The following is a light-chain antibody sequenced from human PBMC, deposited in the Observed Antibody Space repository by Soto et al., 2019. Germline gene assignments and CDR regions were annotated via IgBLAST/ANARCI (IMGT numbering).Light chain of an antibody. J-gene: IGKJ1*01. CDR1: QTISRW. V-gene: IGKV1-5*03. CDR2: KAS. CDR3: QQYNNYPT. Sequence: DIQMTQSPSTLSASVGDRVTITCRARQTISRWLAWYQQKPGKAPKLLIYKASILESGVPSRFTGSGSGTEFTLNISSLQPDDFATYYCQQYNNYPTFGHGTKVAIK.